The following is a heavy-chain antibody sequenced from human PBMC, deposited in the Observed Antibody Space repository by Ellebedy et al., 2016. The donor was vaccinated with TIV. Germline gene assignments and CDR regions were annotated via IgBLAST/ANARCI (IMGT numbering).Heavy chain of an antibody. D-gene: IGHD5-12*01. CDR3: ARDPTTYLRYGNFDC. V-gene: IGHV3-21*01. CDR1: GFTFSAYS. J-gene: IGHJ4*02. Sequence: PGGSLRLSCAASGFTFSAYSMTWVRQAPGKGLEWVAPIDSGSGNYRTYADSLRGRFTISRDNAKNSVFLQMNSLRADDTAVYYCARDPTTYLRYGNFDCWGQGTLVTVSS. CDR2: IDSGSGNYR.